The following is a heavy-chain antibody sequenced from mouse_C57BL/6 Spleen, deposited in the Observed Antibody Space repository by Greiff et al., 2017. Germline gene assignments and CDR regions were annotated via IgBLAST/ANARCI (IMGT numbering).Heavy chain of an antibody. CDR1: GYTFTDYY. CDR2: INPYNGGT. J-gene: IGHJ4*01. CDR3: ARGLGGTYYAMDY. Sequence: VQLQQSGPVLVKPGASVKMSCKASGYTFTDYYMNWVKQSHGKSLEWIGVINPYNGGTSYNPKFQGKATLTVDKSSSTAYMELISLTSEDSAVYYGARGLGGTYYAMDYWGQGTSVTVSS. V-gene: IGHV1-19*01. D-gene: IGHD4-1*01.